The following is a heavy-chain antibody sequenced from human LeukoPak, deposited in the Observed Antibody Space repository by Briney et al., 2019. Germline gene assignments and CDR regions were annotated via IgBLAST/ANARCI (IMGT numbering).Heavy chain of an antibody. V-gene: IGHV3-74*01. CDR1: GFTFSSAW. J-gene: IGHJ4*02. CDR3: VRDRVGPDY. D-gene: IGHD1-26*01. Sequence: PGGSLRLSCAASGFTFSSAWMHWVRQAAGAGLVWVSRITDDATTTYADSVRGRFTISRDNAKNILYLQMNSLRAEDTAVYYCVRDRVGPDYWGQGTLVTVSS. CDR2: ITDDATT.